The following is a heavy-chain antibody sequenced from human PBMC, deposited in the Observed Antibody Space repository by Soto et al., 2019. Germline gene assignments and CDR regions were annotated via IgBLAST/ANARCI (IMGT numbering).Heavy chain of an antibody. J-gene: IGHJ6*03. CDR3: AREATAAGTFYYYYSYMDV. D-gene: IGHD6-13*01. CDR1: GFTFSSYG. Sequence: GGSLRLSCAASGFTFSSYGMHWVRQAPGKGLEWVAVIWYDGSNKYYADSVKGRFTISRDNSKNTLYLQMNSLRAEDTAVYYCAREATAAGTFYYYYSYMDVWGKGTTVTVSS. V-gene: IGHV3-33*01. CDR2: IWYDGSNK.